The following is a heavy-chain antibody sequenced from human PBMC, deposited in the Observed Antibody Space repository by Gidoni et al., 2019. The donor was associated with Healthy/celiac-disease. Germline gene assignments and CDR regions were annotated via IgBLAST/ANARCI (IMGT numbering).Heavy chain of an antibody. Sequence: QVQLVQSGAEVKKPGASVKVSCKASGYTFTGYYMPGVRQAPGQGLEWMGWINPNSGGTNYAQKFQGRVTMTRDTSISTAYMELSRLRSDDTAVYYCASDGGVVPAAITNYYYYGMDVWGQGTTVTVSS. J-gene: IGHJ6*02. CDR1: GYTFTGYY. V-gene: IGHV1-2*02. D-gene: IGHD2-2*02. CDR2: INPNSGGT. CDR3: ASDGGVVPAAITNYYYYGMDV.